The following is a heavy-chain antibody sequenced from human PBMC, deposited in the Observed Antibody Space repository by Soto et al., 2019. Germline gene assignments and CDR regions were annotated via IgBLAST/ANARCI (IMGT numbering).Heavy chain of an antibody. Sequence: EVHLLESGGGLVQPGGSLTLSCATSGFTFSSYAMVWVRQAAEKGLEWVASIRNNGDTAYYADSVKGRFTISRGNSENTLYLQMNGLRADDTALYFCAKSRVFIGAIVTLLDSWGQGTQVTVSS. D-gene: IGHD3-16*02. J-gene: IGHJ4*02. CDR2: IRNNGDTA. V-gene: IGHV3-23*01. CDR1: GFTFSSYA. CDR3: AKSRVFIGAIVTLLDS.